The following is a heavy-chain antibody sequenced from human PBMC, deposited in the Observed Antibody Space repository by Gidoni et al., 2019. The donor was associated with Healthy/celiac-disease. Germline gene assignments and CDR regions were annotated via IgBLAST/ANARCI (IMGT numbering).Heavy chain of an antibody. D-gene: IGHD4-17*01. V-gene: IGHV4-34*01. Sequence: QVQLQQWGAGLLKPSETLFLTCALYGRSFSGYYLSWIRQPPGKGLEWIGEINHSGSTNYNPSLKSRVTISVDTSKNQFSLKLSSVTAADTAVYYCSGRADPTVTTQSFDYWGQGTLVTVSS. CDR1: GRSFSGYY. CDR3: SGRADPTVTTQSFDY. J-gene: IGHJ4*02. CDR2: INHSGST.